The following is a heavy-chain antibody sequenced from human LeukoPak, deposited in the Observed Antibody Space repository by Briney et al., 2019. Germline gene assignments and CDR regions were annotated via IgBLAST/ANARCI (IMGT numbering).Heavy chain of an antibody. J-gene: IGHJ4*02. Sequence: PSETLSLTCAVYGGSFSGYYWSWIRQPPGKGLEWIGEINHSGSTNYNPSLKSRVTISVDTSKNQFSLKLSSVTAADTAVYYYARRGGSYYVLPRFDYWGQGTLVTVSS. CDR2: INHSGST. V-gene: IGHV4-34*01. D-gene: IGHD1-26*01. CDR1: GGSFSGYY. CDR3: ARRGGSYYVLPRFDY.